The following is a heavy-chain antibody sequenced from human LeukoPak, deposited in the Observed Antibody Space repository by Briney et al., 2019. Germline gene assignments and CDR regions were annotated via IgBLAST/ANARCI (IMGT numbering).Heavy chain of an antibody. D-gene: IGHD3-16*01. CDR2: ISGSGNGGSI. J-gene: IGHJ4*02. Sequence: QPGGSLRLSCSASGFVFSIYTMYWIRQDPGKGPEYVSTISGSGNGGSIYYADSVKGRFTISRDDSKSILYLQMNGLRSEDTAVYYCVKDFGRVRGTPDSWGQGTLVTVSS. CDR1: GFVFSIYT. V-gene: IGHV3-64D*06. CDR3: VKDFGRVRGTPDS.